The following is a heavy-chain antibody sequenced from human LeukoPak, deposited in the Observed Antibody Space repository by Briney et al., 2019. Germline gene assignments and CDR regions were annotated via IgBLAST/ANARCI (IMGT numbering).Heavy chain of an antibody. CDR2: ISAYNGNT. D-gene: IGHD6-13*01. V-gene: IGHV1-18*01. CDR3: ARVVGLTGYSSNWYSGYYYYMDV. CDR1: GYTFTSYG. J-gene: IGHJ6*03. Sequence: GASVKVSCKASGYTFTSYGISWVRQAPGQGLEWMGWISAYNGNTNYAQKLQGRVTMTTDTSTSTAYMELRSLRSEDTAVYYCARVVGLTGYSSNWYSGYYYYMDVWGKGTTVTVSS.